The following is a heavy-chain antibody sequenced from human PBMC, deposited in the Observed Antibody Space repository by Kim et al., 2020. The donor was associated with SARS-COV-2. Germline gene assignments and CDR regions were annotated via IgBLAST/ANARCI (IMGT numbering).Heavy chain of an antibody. CDR1: GGTFSSYA. CDR2: IIPIFGTA. D-gene: IGHD4-17*01. Sequence: SVKVSCKASGGTFSSYAISWVRQAPGQGLEWMGGIIPIFGTANYAQKFQGRVTITADESTSTAYMELSSLRSEDTAVYYCARDFKGAVTTWSSTYYYYGMDVWGQGTTVTVSS. V-gene: IGHV1-69*13. CDR3: ARDFKGAVTTWSSTYYYYGMDV. J-gene: IGHJ6*02.